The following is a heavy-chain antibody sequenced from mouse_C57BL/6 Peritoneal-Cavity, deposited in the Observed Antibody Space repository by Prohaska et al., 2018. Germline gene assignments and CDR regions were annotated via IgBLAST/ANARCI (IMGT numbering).Heavy chain of an antibody. CDR1: GFTFSDYY. J-gene: IGHJ3*01. CDR3: ARDELGRGWFAY. D-gene: IGHD4-1*01. V-gene: IGHV5-16*01. Sequence: EVKLVESEGGLVQPGSSMKLSCTASGFTFSDYYMAWVRQVPEKGLEWVANINYDGSSTYYLDSLKSRFIISRDNAKNILYLQMSSLKSEDTATYYCARDELGRGWFAYWGQGTMVTVSA. CDR2: INYDGSST.